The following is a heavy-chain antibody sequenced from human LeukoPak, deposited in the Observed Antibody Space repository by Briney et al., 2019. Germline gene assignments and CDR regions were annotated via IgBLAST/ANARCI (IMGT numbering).Heavy chain of an antibody. V-gene: IGHV4-39*01. CDR2: IYYSGST. CDR3: ARHAFWSGHYTVPFDY. J-gene: IGHJ4*02. CDR1: GGSISSSSYY. D-gene: IGHD3-3*01. Sequence: SETLSLTCTVSGGSISSSSYYWGWIRQPPGKGLEWIGSIYYSGSTYYNPSLKSRVTISVDTSKTQFSLKLSSVTAADTAVYYCARHAFWSGHYTVPFDYWGQGTLVTVSS.